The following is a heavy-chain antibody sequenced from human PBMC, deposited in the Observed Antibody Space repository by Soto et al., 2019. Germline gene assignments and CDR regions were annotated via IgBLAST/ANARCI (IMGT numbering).Heavy chain of an antibody. CDR2: IWYDGSNK. D-gene: IGHD3-3*01. Sequence: QVQLVESGGGVVQPGRSLRLSCAASGFTFSSYGMHWVRQAPGKGLEWVAVIWYDGSNKYYADSVKGRFTISRDNSKNTLYLQMNSLRAEDTAVYYCAIVDGLRSYGMDVWGQGTTVTVSS. V-gene: IGHV3-33*01. CDR1: GFTFSSYG. J-gene: IGHJ6*02. CDR3: AIVDGLRSYGMDV.